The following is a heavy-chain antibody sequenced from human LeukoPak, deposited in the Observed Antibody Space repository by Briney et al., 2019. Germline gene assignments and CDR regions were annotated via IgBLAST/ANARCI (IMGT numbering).Heavy chain of an antibody. V-gene: IGHV3-23*01. CDR2: ISGSGGST. Sequence: GGSLRLSCAASGFTFSSYAMSWVRQAPGKGLEWVSAISGSGGSTYYADSVKGRFTISRDNAKNSLYLQMNSLRAEDTAVYYCARDLSGGGCSSTSCHGNYWGQGTLVTVSS. D-gene: IGHD2-2*01. CDR3: ARDLSGGGCSSTSCHGNY. CDR1: GFTFSSYA. J-gene: IGHJ4*02.